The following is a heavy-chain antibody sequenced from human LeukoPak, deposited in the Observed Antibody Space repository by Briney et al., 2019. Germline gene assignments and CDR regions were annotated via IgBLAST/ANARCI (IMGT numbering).Heavy chain of an antibody. D-gene: IGHD3-22*01. CDR1: GGSVSTIGYS. V-gene: IGHV4-30-2*01. CDR3: ARDSYYDNSGEGAFDI. Sequence: SETLSLTCGVSGGSVSTIGYSWSWIRQPPGKGLEWIWYIYQSGSTSYNPSLQSRVTISIDRSKNQFSLELSSVTAADTAVYYCARDSYYDNSGEGAFDIWGQGTMTVSS. CDR2: IYQSGST. J-gene: IGHJ3*02.